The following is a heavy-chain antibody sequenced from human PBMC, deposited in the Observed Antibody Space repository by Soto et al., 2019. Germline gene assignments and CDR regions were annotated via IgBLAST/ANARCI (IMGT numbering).Heavy chain of an antibody. D-gene: IGHD6-6*01. Sequence: EVQLLESGGGLVQPGESLRLSCVASGFTFSDYAMSWVRLAPGKGLEWVSAIVAGGGSTFYAASVKGRFTVSRDNSKNTLYLQMNNLRAEDSAVYFCAKGRSLSSSSSPRGDYWGQGTLVTVSS. CDR1: GFTFSDYA. J-gene: IGHJ4*02. CDR2: IVAGGGST. V-gene: IGHV3-23*01. CDR3: AKGRSLSSSSSPRGDY.